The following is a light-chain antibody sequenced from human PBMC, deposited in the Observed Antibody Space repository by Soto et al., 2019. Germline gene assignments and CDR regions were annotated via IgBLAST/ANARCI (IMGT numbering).Light chain of an antibody. CDR1: SDDIGAYDY. Sequence: QSAVTQPSCVSASPGQSISISCTGTSDDIGAYDYVSWYQQHPGKAPKLILYAVSNRPSGVSTRFSGSKSGNTASLTISGVQADDEADYYCSSYRSSNTLEVFGTGTKVTAL. V-gene: IGLV2-14*01. CDR3: SSYRSSNTLEV. J-gene: IGLJ1*01. CDR2: AVS.